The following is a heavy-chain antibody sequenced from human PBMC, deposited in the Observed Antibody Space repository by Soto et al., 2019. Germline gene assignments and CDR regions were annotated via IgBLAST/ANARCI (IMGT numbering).Heavy chain of an antibody. Sequence: ASVKVSCKASGYFFTSYGISWVRQAPGQGLEWMGWISPYNGNTKYAQNFQGRVTMTTDTSTYTAYMEVRRLRSDDPAVYYCARDFGSDLSAPGAVFDYWGQGTLVTVSS. D-gene: IGHD3-3*01. J-gene: IGHJ4*02. CDR3: ARDFGSDLSAPGAVFDY. CDR2: ISPYNGNT. V-gene: IGHV1-18*04. CDR1: GYFFTSYG.